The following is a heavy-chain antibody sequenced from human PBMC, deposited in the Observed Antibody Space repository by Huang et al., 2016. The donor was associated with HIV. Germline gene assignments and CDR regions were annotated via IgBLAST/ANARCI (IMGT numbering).Heavy chain of an antibody. V-gene: IGHV3-7*01. CDR1: TFTFGAYW. CDR3: ATKTAGMDI. Sequence: VESGGRSVQPGGSIRLSCVGSTFTFGAYWMRWGGQPPGKGLEWVANIKQDETEKYYVDSVKGRFNISRDNAKKVLFLEMDALRVEDTAIYFCATKTAGMDIWGQGTTVIVSS. CDR2: IKQDETEK. J-gene: IGHJ6*02.